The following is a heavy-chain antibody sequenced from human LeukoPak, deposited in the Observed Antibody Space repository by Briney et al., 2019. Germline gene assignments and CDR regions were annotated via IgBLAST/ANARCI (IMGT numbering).Heavy chain of an antibody. CDR3: ARSKSDYVWGSYRSGAFDI. CDR1: GFTFSSYG. D-gene: IGHD3-16*02. V-gene: IGHV3-33*01. Sequence: GGTLRLSCAASGFTFSSYGLHWIRQAPGKGLEWMAVICYDGSNKYYADSVKGRFTISRDNSKNTLYLQMNSLRAEDTAVYYCARSKSDYVWGSYRSGAFDIWGQGTMVTVSS. J-gene: IGHJ3*02. CDR2: ICYDGSNK.